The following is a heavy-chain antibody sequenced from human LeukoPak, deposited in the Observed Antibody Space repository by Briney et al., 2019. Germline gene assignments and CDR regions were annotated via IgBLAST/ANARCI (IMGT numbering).Heavy chain of an antibody. CDR2: ISGSGGST. D-gene: IGHD3-9*01. J-gene: IGHJ6*02. V-gene: IGHV3-23*01. CDR1: GFTFSSYA. CDR3: AKAWLYYNYYYGMDV. Sequence: PGGSLRLSCAASGFTFSSYAMGWVRQAPGKGLEWVSAISGSGGSTYYADSVKGRFTISRDNSKNTLYLQMNSLRAEDTAVYYCAKAWLYYNYYYGMDVWGQGTTVTVSS.